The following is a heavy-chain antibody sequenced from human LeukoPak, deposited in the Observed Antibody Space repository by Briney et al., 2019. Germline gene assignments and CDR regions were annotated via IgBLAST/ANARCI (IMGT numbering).Heavy chain of an antibody. Sequence: GGSLRLSCAASGFTFSSYWMSWVRQAPGKGLEWVANIKHDGSEKYHVDSARGRFTISRDNAKNSLYLEMNSLRAEDTALYHCVAIGAAALLNDDFSGPFDYWGQGTLVTVSS. J-gene: IGHJ4*02. D-gene: IGHD6-13*01. CDR1: GFTFSSYW. CDR2: IKHDGSEK. V-gene: IGHV3-7*03. CDR3: VAIGAAALLNDDFSGPFDY.